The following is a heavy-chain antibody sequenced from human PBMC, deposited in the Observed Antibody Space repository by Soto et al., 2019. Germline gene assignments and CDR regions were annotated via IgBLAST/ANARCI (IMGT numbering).Heavy chain of an antibody. CDR2: ISGSGGST. CDR3: AKNPSYSYRNLAVAGTRDWFDP. J-gene: IGHJ5*02. D-gene: IGHD6-19*01. CDR1: GFTFSSYA. Sequence: GGSLRLSCAASGFTFSSYAMSWVRQAPGKGLEWVSAISGSGGSTYYADSVKGRFTISRDNSKNTLYLQMNSLRAEDTAVYYCAKNPSYSYRNLAVAGTRDWFDPWGQGTLVTSPQ. V-gene: IGHV3-23*01.